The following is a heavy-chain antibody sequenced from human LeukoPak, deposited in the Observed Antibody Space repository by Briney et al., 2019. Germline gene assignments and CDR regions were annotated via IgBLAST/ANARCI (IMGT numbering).Heavy chain of an antibody. J-gene: IGHJ6*03. CDR3: ARASSGYPYYYYYMDV. D-gene: IGHD3-22*01. Sequence: GGSLRLSCAASGFTVSSNYMSWVRQAPGKGLEWVSVIYSGGSTYYADSVKGRFTISRDNSKNTLYPQMNSLRAEDTAVYYCARASSGYPYYYYYMDVWGKGTTVTISS. V-gene: IGHV3-53*01. CDR2: IYSGGST. CDR1: GFTVSSNY.